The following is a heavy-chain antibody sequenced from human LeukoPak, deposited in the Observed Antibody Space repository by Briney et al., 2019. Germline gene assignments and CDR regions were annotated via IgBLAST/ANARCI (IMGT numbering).Heavy chain of an antibody. CDR3: ARDGTSTDDY. J-gene: IGHJ4*02. CDR2: ISGNNDNP. D-gene: IGHD2-2*01. CDR1: GYTFSNFR. V-gene: IGHV1-18*01. Sequence: ASVRVSCKTSGYTFSNFRINWVRQAPGQGLEWMGWISGNNDNPNYGQKFQGRFTVTTDSSTSTAYMELRNLTFDDTAVYYCARDGTSTDDYWGQGTLVTVSS.